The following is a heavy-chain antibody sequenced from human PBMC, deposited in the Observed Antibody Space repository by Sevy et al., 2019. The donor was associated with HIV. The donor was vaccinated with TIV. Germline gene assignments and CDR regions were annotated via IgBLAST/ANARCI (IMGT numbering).Heavy chain of an antibody. CDR1: GFTFSNYG. CDR3: ARGGDFNDRSAKRDFDY. V-gene: IGHV3-33*01. J-gene: IGHJ4*02. Sequence: GGSLRLSCAASGFTFSNYGMHWVRQAPGKGLEWVAAIWNDGSNKYYADSVKGRFTISRDNSKNTLYLQMNSLRVEDRVVYFCARGGDFNDRSAKRDFDYWGQGTLVTVSS. CDR2: IWNDGSNK. D-gene: IGHD3-22*01.